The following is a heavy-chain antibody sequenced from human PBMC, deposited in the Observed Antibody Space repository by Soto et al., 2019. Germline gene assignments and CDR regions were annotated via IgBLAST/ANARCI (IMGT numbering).Heavy chain of an antibody. CDR1: GYTFTSYG. D-gene: IGHD2-15*01. Sequence: ASVKVSFKASGYTFTSYGISWLRQAPGQGLEWMGWISAYNGNTNYAQKLQGRVTMTTDTSTSTAYMELRSLRSDDTAVYFCAKGARVYCSGGSCYFDYWGQGALVTVSS. J-gene: IGHJ4*02. CDR2: ISAYNGNT. V-gene: IGHV1-18*04. CDR3: AKGARVYCSGGSCYFDY.